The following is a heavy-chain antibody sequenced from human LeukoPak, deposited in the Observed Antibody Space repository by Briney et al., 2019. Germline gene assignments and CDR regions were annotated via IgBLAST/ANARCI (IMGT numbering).Heavy chain of an antibody. CDR2: IIPILGIE. CDR1: GGTFSSYT. CDR3: ASMEMATIFGAFDI. J-gene: IGHJ3*02. V-gene: IGHV1-69*02. D-gene: IGHD5-24*01. Sequence: GASVKVSCKASGGTFSSYTISWVRQAPGQGLEWMERIIPILGIENYAQKFQGRVTITADKSTSTGYMELSSLRSEDTAAYYCASMEMATIFGAFDIWGQGTMVTVSS.